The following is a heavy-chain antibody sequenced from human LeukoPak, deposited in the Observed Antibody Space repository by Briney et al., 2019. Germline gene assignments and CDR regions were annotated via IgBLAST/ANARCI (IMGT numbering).Heavy chain of an antibody. Sequence: SETLSLTCPVSGGSISSSSYYWGWIRQPPGKGLEWIGSIYYSGSTYYNPSLKSRVTISVDTSKNQFSLKLSSVTAADTAVYYCAVGSAAEKVAVEFVYYYYYGMDVWGQGTTVTVSS. CDR3: AVGSAAEKVAVEFVYYYYYGMDV. CDR1: GGSISSSSYY. V-gene: IGHV4-39*01. CDR2: IYYSGST. J-gene: IGHJ6*02. D-gene: IGHD6-19*01.